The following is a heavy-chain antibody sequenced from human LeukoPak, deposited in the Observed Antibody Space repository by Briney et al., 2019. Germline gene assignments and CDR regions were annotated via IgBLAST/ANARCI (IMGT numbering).Heavy chain of an antibody. Sequence: GGFLRLSCAASGFTFSSYEMNWVRQAPGKGLEWVSYISSSGNTIYYADSVKGRFTISRDNAKNSLYLQMNSLRAEDTAVYYCATYLTVTLDYWGQGTLVTVSS. CDR1: GFTFSSYE. CDR3: ATYLTVTLDY. D-gene: IGHD4-17*01. V-gene: IGHV3-48*03. J-gene: IGHJ4*02. CDR2: ISSSGNTI.